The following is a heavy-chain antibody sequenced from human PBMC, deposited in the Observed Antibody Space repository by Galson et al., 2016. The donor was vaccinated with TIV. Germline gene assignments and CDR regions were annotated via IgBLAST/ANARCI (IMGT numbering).Heavy chain of an antibody. V-gene: IGHV3-74*03. Sequence: SLRLSCAASGFTLSSYWMHWVRQAPGKGLVWLSRINSDGRTITYADSVEGRFTFSRDNAKNTLYLQMNSLRADDTAVYFCARGPGSSWPFYFDVWGRGTPVTVAS. CDR2: INSDGRTI. CDR3: ARGPGSSWPFYFDV. J-gene: IGHJ4*02. CDR1: GFTLSSYW. D-gene: IGHD6-6*01.